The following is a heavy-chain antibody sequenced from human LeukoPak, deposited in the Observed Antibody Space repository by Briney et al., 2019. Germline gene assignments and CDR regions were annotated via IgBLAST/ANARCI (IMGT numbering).Heavy chain of an antibody. D-gene: IGHD4-23*01. J-gene: IGHJ4*02. CDR3: ARMTTVETGNFDY. CDR1: GYTFTSYG. Sequence: SVKVSCKASGYTFTSYGISWVRQAPGQGLEWMGRIIPILGIANYAQKFQGRVTITADKSTSTAYMELSSLRSEDTAVYYCARMTTVETGNFDYWGQGTLVTVSS. V-gene: IGHV1-69*04. CDR2: IIPILGIA.